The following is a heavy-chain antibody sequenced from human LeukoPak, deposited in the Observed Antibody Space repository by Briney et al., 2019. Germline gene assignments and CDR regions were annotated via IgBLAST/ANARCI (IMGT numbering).Heavy chain of an antibody. CDR1: GYTFTRYG. D-gene: IGHD2-15*01. V-gene: IGHV1-18*01. CDR2: ISAYNGNT. J-gene: IGHJ4*02. Sequence: GASVQDSCKASGYTFTRYGINGVRQAAGQGLEWMGWISAYNGNTNYAQKLQGRVTMTTDTSTSTAYMELRSLRSDDTAVYYCASEGVVVNDSWGEGTLVTVSS. CDR3: ASEGVVVNDS.